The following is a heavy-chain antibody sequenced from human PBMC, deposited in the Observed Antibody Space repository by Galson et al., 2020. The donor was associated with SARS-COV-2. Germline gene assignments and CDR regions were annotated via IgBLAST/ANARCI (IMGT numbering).Heavy chain of an antibody. V-gene: IGHV1-18*01. CDR2: ISAYNGNT. Sequence: ASVKVSCKASGYTFTSYGISWVRQAPGQGLEWMGWISAYNGNTNYAQKLQGRVTMTTDTSTSTAYMELRSLRSDDTAVYYCARVPIAAAAYYYYYMDVWGKGTTVTVSS. CDR3: ARVPIAAAAYYYYYMDV. CDR1: GYTFTSYG. D-gene: IGHD6-13*01. J-gene: IGHJ6*03.